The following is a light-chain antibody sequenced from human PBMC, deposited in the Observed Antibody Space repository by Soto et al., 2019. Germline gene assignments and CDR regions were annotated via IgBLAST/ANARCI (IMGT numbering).Light chain of an antibody. CDR3: QQSYSTPVD. Sequence: DIQMTQSPSSLSASVGDRVTITCRASQSISSYLNWYQHKPGKAPRLLIYAASSLQSGVPSRFSGSGSGTDFTLTISSLQPEDSAAYYCQQSYSTPVDFAQGTKLEIK. CDR2: AAS. CDR1: QSISSY. J-gene: IGKJ2*01. V-gene: IGKV1-39*01.